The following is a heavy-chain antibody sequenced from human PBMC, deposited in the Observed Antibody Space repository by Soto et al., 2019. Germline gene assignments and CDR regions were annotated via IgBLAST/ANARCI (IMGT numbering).Heavy chain of an antibody. V-gene: IGHV3-21*01. D-gene: IGHD5-18*01. CDR3: ARAGGYSYGYYYYYYMDV. CDR1: GFTFSSYS. Sequence: GGSLRLSCAASGFTFSSYSMNWVRQAPGKGLEWVSSISSSSYIYYADSVKGRFTISRDNAKNSLYLQMNSLRAEDTAVYYCARAGGYSYGYYYYYYMDVWGKGTTVTVSS. CDR2: ISSSSYI. J-gene: IGHJ6*03.